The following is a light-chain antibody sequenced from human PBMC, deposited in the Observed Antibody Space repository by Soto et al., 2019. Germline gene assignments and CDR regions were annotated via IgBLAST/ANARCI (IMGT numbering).Light chain of an antibody. CDR1: QSVRSS. J-gene: IGKJ5*01. V-gene: IGKV3-20*01. Sequence: IVMTQARGTLSVSPGERYTLFCSSSQSVRSSLAWYQQKPGQAPRLLIYGASTRANGIPDRFSGSGSGTDFTLTISRLEPEDFAVYYCQQYGSSPSITFGQGTRLEIK. CDR3: QQYGSSPSIT. CDR2: GAS.